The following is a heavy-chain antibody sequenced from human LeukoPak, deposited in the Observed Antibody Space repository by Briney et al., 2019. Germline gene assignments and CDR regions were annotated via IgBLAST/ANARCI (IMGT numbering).Heavy chain of an antibody. V-gene: IGHV3-53*01. Sequence: PGGSLRLSCAASGFTVSSNHMTWVRQAPGKGLEWVSVIYSGGSTYYADSVKGRFIISRDNSRNTLYLQMNNLRAEDTAVYYRARAWAPAGLYFDYWGQGTLVTVSS. CDR3: ARAWAPAGLYFDY. CDR2: IYSGGST. D-gene: IGHD6-13*01. J-gene: IGHJ4*02. CDR1: GFTVSSNH.